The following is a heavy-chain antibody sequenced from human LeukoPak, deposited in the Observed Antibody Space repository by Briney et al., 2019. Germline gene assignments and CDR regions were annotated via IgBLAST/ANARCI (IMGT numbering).Heavy chain of an antibody. CDR3: AKGSYSSGWPFDY. D-gene: IGHD6-19*01. V-gene: IGHV3-7*01. J-gene: IGHJ4*02. CDR1: GFTFGTYW. Sequence: GGSLRLSCTASGFTFGTYWLSWVRHPPGKGLEWVAKTNQDGTEKYYVDSVKGRFTISRDNAKNSLYLQMNSLRVEDTATYYCAKGSYSSGWPFDYWGQGTLVTVSS. CDR2: TNQDGTEK.